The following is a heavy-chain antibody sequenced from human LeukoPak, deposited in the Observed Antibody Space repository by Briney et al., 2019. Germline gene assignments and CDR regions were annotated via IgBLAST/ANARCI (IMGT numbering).Heavy chain of an antibody. CDR2: IYYSGST. CDR1: GGSISSYY. V-gene: IGHV4-59*08. CDR3: ARLVGYSSNWYGAFDI. Sequence: SETLSLTCTVSGGSISSYYWSWIRQPPGKGLEWIGYIYYSGSTNYNPSLKSRVTISVDTSKNQFSLKLSSVTAPDTAVYYCARLVGYSSNWYGAFDIWGQGTMVTVSS. J-gene: IGHJ3*02. D-gene: IGHD6-13*01.